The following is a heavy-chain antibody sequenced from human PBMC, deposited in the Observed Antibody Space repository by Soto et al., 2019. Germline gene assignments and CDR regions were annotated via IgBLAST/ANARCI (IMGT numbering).Heavy chain of an antibody. D-gene: IGHD2-2*01. Sequence: HPGGSLRLSCVASGFTVSTNYLSWVRQVPGKGLEWVSVLHGSGSTSYADSVKGRFTISRDNARNTFYLQMNSLRVEDTAVYYCARKPPAAIQGWAYGMDVRGQGTTVTVSS. J-gene: IGHJ6*02. CDR2: LHGSGST. V-gene: IGHV3-53*01. CDR1: GFTVSTNY. CDR3: ARKPPAAIQGWAYGMDV.